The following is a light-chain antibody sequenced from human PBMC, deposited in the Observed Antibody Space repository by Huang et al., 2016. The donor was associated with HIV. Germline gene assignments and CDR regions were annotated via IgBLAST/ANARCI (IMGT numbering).Light chain of an antibody. CDR2: AAS. V-gene: IGKV1-17*03. CDR1: QDIDNY. CDR3: LQHFTFQTPT. J-gene: IGKJ1*01. Sequence: DIQMTQSPSAMSAAVGDRVTITCRAGQDIDNYLAWFQQKPGSVTKRLIYAASSLQSGVPSRFSGSGAGTEFTLTISSLQPEDFATYYCLQHFTFQTPTFGRGTKVEIK.